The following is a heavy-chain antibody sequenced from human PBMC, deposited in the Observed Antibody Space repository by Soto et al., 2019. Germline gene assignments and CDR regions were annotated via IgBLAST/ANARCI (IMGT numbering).Heavy chain of an antibody. V-gene: IGHV4-31*03. CDR3: ARGSYDFWSGYYPSGAFDI. Sequence: SETLSLTCTVSGGSISSGGYYWSWIRQHPGKGLEWIGYIYYSGSTYYNPSLKSRVTISVDTSKNQFSLKLSSVTAADTAVYYCARGSYDFWSGYYPSGAFDIWGQGTMVTVSS. CDR2: IYYSGST. J-gene: IGHJ3*02. D-gene: IGHD3-3*01. CDR1: GGSISSGGYY.